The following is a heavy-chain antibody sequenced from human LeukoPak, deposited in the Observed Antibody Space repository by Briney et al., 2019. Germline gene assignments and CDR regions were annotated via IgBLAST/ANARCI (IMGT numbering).Heavy chain of an antibody. CDR3: ARSYSNHFFGMDV. CDR1: GFTVSSYY. CDR2: IYSGGST. J-gene: IGHJ6*02. Sequence: KTGGSLRLSCAASGFTVSSYYMTWVRQAPGKGLEWVSVIYSGGSTYYADSVKGRVAISRDNSNNTVFLQMNIVRAEDTAVYYCARSYSNHFFGMDVWGQGTTVTVSS. D-gene: IGHD4-11*01. V-gene: IGHV3-66*01.